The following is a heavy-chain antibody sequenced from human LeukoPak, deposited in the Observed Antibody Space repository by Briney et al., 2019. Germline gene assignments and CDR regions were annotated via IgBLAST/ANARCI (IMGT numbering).Heavy chain of an antibody. CDR1: GFTFSTYA. V-gene: IGHV3-30*07. J-gene: IGHJ4*02. CDR3: ARDLTPNWSAYSNPTFHY. Sequence: GGSLRLSWAASGFTFSTYAIHWVRQAPGKGLEWGAVISYDGTNKNYADSVKGRFTISRDNSKNTLYLQLNSLRAEGTAVYYCARDLTPNWSAYSNPTFHYWGQGTLVTVSS. CDR2: ISYDGTNK. D-gene: IGHD4-11*01.